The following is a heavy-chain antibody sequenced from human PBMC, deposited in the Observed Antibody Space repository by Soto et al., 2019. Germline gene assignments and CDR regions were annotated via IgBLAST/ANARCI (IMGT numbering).Heavy chain of an antibody. CDR2: ISAYNGNT. Sequence: ASVKVSCKASGYTFTNYGISWVRQAPGQGLEWMGWISAYNGNTKYAQKLQGRVTMTTDTSTSTAYMELRSLRSDDTAVYYCSRGVGSGSYYNQYNWFDPWRQATLVTVSS. CDR3: SRGVGSGSYYNQYNWFDP. CDR1: GYTFTNYG. J-gene: IGHJ5*02. D-gene: IGHD3-10*01. V-gene: IGHV1-18*01.